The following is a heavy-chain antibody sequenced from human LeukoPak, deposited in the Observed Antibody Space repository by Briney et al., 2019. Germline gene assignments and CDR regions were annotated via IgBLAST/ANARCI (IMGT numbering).Heavy chain of an antibody. CDR2: ICPDGTVT. J-gene: IGHJ4*02. V-gene: IGHV3-74*01. CDR3: VRDFRSADY. Sequence: GGSLRLSCAASGFTFSTYCMHWVRQAPGRGPMWVSRICPDGTVTNYADSVKARFIISRDNARNTVYLQMNSLRVEDTAVYYCVRDFRSADYWGQGTLVTVSS. CDR1: GFTFSTYC.